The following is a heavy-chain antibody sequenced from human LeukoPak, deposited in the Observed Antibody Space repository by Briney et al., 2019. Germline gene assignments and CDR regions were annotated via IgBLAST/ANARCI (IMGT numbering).Heavy chain of an antibody. D-gene: IGHD3-3*01. J-gene: IGHJ4*02. Sequence: GRSLRLSCAASGFTFSSYGMHWVRQAPGKGLEWVAFIRYDGSNKYYADSVKGRFTISRDNSKNTLYLQMNSLRAEDTAVYYCAKCTTRFLEWLFTYYFDYWGQGTLVTVSS. CDR2: IRYDGSNK. CDR3: AKCTTRFLEWLFTYYFDY. CDR1: GFTFSSYG. V-gene: IGHV3-30*02.